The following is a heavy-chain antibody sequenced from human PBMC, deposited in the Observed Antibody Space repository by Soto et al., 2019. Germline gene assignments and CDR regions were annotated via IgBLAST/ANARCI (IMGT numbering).Heavy chain of an antibody. Sequence: QVQLVESGGGVVQPGTSLRLSCAASGFTFNNYGMHWVRQAPGTGLEWVAAISSDGSDKYYAHSVKGRLTISRDNSKNTLYLQMHSLRAEYTAVYYCAKDQGIAASHGIDWGQGTMVTVSS. CDR2: ISSDGSDK. CDR3: AKDQGIAASHGID. CDR1: GFTFNNYG. D-gene: IGHD6-13*01. V-gene: IGHV3-30*18. J-gene: IGHJ3*01.